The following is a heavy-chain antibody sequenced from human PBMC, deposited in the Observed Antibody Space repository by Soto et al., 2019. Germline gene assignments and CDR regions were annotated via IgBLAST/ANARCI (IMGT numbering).Heavy chain of an antibody. CDR1: GFIFSSYA. V-gene: IGHV3-23*01. Sequence: VQLLESGGGLVQPGGSLRLSCAASGFIFSSYAMNWVRQAPGKGLEWVAGISGSGGRTYYKDSVKGRFTISRDNSKNTRYLQMNSLRAEDTAVYYCAKKGDSSGFKWYFDLLGRGILVIVSS. CDR2: ISGSGGRT. D-gene: IGHD3-22*01. J-gene: IGHJ2*01. CDR3: AKKGDSSGFKWYFDL.